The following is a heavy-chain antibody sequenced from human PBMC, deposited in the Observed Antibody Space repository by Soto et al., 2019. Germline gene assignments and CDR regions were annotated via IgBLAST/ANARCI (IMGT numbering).Heavy chain of an antibody. CDR1: GYTFTSYA. D-gene: IGHD3-10*01. Sequence: GASVKVSCKASGYTFTSYAMHWVRQAPGQRLEWMGWINAGNGNTKYSQKFQGRVTITRDTSASTAYMELSSLRPEDTAVYYCARDNRMVRSPYYYYAMDVWGQGTTVTVSS. V-gene: IGHV1-3*01. CDR3: ARDNRMVRSPYYYYAMDV. CDR2: INAGNGNT. J-gene: IGHJ6*02.